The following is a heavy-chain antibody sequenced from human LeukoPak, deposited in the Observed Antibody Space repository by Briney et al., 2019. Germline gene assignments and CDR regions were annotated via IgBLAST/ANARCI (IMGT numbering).Heavy chain of an antibody. CDR3: ASLWRGYFDY. V-gene: IGHV4-59*01. Sequence: SETLSLTCTVSGGSISSYYWSWIRQPPGKGLEWIGYIYYSGSTNYNPSLKSRVTISVDTSKNQFSLKLSSVTAADTAVYYYASLWRGYFDYWGQGTLVTVSS. J-gene: IGHJ4*02. CDR2: IYYSGST. CDR1: GGSISSYY. D-gene: IGHD2/OR15-2a*01.